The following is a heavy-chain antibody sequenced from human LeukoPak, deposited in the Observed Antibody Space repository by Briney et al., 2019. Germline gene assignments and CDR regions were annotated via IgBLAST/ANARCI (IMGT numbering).Heavy chain of an antibody. V-gene: IGHV4-59*12. CDR2: IYHSGST. CDR3: ARAGYSSGWYQDY. D-gene: IGHD6-19*01. CDR1: GGSISSYY. J-gene: IGHJ4*02. Sequence: SETLSLTCTVSGGSISSYYWSWIRQPPGKGLEWIGYIYHSGSTYYNPSLKSRVTISVDRSKNQFSLKLSSVTAADTAVYYCARAGYSSGWYQDYWGQGTLVTVSS.